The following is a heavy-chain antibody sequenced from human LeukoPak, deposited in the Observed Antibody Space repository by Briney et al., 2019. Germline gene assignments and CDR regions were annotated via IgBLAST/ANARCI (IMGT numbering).Heavy chain of an antibody. D-gene: IGHD4-23*01. Sequence: QPGGSLRLSCAASGFTFSSYGMHWVRQAPGKGLEWVAFIRYDGSNKYYADSVKGRFTISRDNSKNTLYLQMNSLRAEDTAVYYCARAPDYGGNSRVGAGDYWGQGTLVTVSS. J-gene: IGHJ4*02. V-gene: IGHV3-30*02. CDR2: IRYDGSNK. CDR1: GFTFSSYG. CDR3: ARAPDYGGNSRVGAGDY.